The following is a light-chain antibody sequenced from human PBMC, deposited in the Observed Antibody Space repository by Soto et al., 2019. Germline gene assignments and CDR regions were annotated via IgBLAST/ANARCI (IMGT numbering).Light chain of an antibody. CDR3: RQYNNWPQT. CDR2: GAS. J-gene: IGKJ1*01. Sequence: EIVMTQSPATLSGSPGERATLSCRASQSVSTNLAWYQQKPGQAPRLLIYGASTRPTGIPARFSRSGSGTEFTLTISRLRAEGFAVYYCRQYNNWPQTFGQGTKVEIK. V-gene: IGKV3-15*01. CDR1: QSVSTN.